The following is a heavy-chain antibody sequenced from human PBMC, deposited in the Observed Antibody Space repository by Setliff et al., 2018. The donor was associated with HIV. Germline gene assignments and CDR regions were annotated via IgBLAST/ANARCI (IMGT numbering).Heavy chain of an antibody. CDR3: ARVRLITNAVYGVVSNQFDP. Sequence: GGSLRLSCVASGFSFNNFWMHWVRQAPGKGLEWVASISPDGSRNHCVGSVKGRFTASRDNAKNSLYLQMNSLRAEDTDVYYCARVRLITNAVYGVVSNQFDPWGQGTLVTVSS. CDR1: GFSFNNFW. CDR2: ISPDGSRN. D-gene: IGHD3-3*01. J-gene: IGHJ5*02. V-gene: IGHV3-7*03.